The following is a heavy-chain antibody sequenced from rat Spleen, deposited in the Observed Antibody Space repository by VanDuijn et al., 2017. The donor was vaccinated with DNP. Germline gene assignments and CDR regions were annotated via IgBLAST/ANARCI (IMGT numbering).Heavy chain of an antibody. J-gene: IGHJ4*01. CDR2: INKDSSIK. CDR1: GFNFNDYW. CDR3: VREDKGVDA. D-gene: IGHD2-2*01. Sequence: EVKLVESGGGLVQPGRSLKLSCAASGFNFNDYWMGWVRQAPGKGLEWIGEINKDSSIKKYTPSLKDKIMIPRDNAQNTLYLQMSELGSEDTATYYCVREDKGVDAWGQGTSVTVSS. V-gene: IGHV4-2*01.